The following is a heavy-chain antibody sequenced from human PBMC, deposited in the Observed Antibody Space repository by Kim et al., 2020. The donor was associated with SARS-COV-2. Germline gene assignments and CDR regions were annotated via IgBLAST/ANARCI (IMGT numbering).Heavy chain of an antibody. Sequence: GGSLRLSCAASEFTFSRHAMHWVRQAPGKGLEWVAVIWYDGSDKYYADSVKGRFAISRDNSKNTLYLQMNSLRAEDTAVYYCAREPNPTTARYFDYWGQGTPVSVSS. D-gene: IGHD4-4*01. CDR2: IWYDGSDK. CDR1: EFTFSRHA. CDR3: AREPNPTTARYFDY. J-gene: IGHJ4*02. V-gene: IGHV3-33*01.